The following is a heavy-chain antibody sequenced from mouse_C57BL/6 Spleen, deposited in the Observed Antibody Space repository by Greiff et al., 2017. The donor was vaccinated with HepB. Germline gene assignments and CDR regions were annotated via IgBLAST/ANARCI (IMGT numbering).Heavy chain of an antibody. V-gene: IGHV1-81*01. J-gene: IGHJ3*01. CDR1: GYTFTSYG. CDR2: IYPRSGNT. D-gene: IGHD1-1*01. Sequence: VQGVESGAELARPGASVKLSCKASGYTFTSYGISWVKQRTGQGLEWIGEIYPRSGNTYYNEKFKGKATLTADKSSSTAYMELRSLTSEDSAVYFCARWDYGSPFAYWGQGTLVTVSA. CDR3: ARWDYGSPFAY.